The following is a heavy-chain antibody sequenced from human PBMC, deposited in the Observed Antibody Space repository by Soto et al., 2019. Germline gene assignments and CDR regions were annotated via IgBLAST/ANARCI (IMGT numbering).Heavy chain of an antibody. Sequence: QVQLVESGGGVVQPGRSLRLSCAASGFTFSSYGMHWVRQAPGKGLGWVAVIWYDGSNKYYADSVKGRFTISRDNSKNPLYLQMNSLRAEDTAVYYCARGPEWELGHCDYWGQGTLVTVSS. CDR3: ARGPEWELGHCDY. D-gene: IGHD1-26*01. V-gene: IGHV3-33*01. CDR2: IWYDGSNK. J-gene: IGHJ4*02. CDR1: GFTFSSYG.